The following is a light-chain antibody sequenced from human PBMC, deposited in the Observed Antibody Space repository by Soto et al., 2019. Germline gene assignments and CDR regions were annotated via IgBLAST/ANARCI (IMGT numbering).Light chain of an antibody. CDR1: QSVSSSY. V-gene: IGKV3-20*01. J-gene: IGKJ1*01. Sequence: IVLTQSPGTLSLSAGERATLSCRASQSVSSSYLAWYQQKPGQAPRLLIYGASNRATGIPDRFSGSGSGTDSTLTISRLEPEDFAVYYCQQYGSSPRTFGQGTKVDIK. CDR3: QQYGSSPRT. CDR2: GAS.